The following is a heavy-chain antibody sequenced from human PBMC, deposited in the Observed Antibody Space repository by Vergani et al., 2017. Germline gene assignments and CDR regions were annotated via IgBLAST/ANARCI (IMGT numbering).Heavy chain of an antibody. Sequence: QAQLQQWGAGLLKPSDTLYLTCAIYGGSFNEYWWTWIRQPPGKGLEWIGEIRHDGITHYSPSLKSRVTISIDTSTHQFSLNLRSVTAADTAVYYCAREGYWTNGVCFTLFDVWGQGALVTVSS. CDR1: GGSFNEYW. V-gene: IGHV4-34*01. D-gene: IGHD2-8*01. CDR2: IRHDGIT. J-gene: IGHJ4*02. CDR3: AREGYWTNGVCFTLFDV.